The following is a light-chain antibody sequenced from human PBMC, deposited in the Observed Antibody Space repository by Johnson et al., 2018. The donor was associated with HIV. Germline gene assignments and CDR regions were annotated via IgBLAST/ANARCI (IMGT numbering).Light chain of an antibody. J-gene: IGLJ1*01. CDR2: DNN. CDR1: SSNIGNNY. V-gene: IGLV1-51*01. Sequence: QSVLTQPPSVSAAPGQKVTISCSGSSSNIGNNYVSWYQQLPGTAPKLLIYDNNKRPSGIPDRFSGSKSGTSATLALTGLQTVDEADYYCGTWDSNLRTGFFGTGTKVTVL. CDR3: GTWDSNLRTGF.